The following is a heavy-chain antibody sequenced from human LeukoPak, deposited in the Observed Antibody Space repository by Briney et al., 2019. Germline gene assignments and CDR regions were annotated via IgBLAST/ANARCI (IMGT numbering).Heavy chain of an antibody. J-gene: IGHJ4*02. CDR3: ARVPYGDYVFDY. V-gene: IGHV3-30-3*01. CDR2: ISYDGSNK. Sequence: GRSLRLSCAASGFTFSSYAMHWVRQAPGKGLEWVAVISYDGSNKYYADSVKGRFTISRDNSKNTLYLQMNSLRAEDTAVYYCARVPYGDYVFDYWGQGTLVTVSS. CDR1: GFTFSSYA. D-gene: IGHD4-17*01.